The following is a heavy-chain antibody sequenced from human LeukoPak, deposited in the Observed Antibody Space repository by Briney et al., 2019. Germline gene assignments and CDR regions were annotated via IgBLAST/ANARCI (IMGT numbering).Heavy chain of an antibody. CDR1: GYTFTSYA. Sequence: GASVKVSCKASGYTFTSYAMHWVRQAPGQRLEWMGWINAGNGNTKYSQKFQGRVTITRDTSASTAYMELSSLRSEDTAVYYCAREGGHCSSTSCYEKWFDYWGQGTLVTVSS. CDR2: INAGNGNT. J-gene: IGHJ4*02. V-gene: IGHV1-3*01. D-gene: IGHD2-2*01. CDR3: AREGGHCSSTSCYEKWFDY.